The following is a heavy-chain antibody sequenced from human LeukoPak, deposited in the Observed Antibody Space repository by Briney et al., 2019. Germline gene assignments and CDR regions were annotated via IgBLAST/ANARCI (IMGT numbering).Heavy chain of an antibody. CDR3: ARHPRAYYYDSSGYYRTPVYFDY. CDR2: IYYSGST. D-gene: IGHD3-22*01. J-gene: IGHJ4*02. V-gene: IGHV4-39*01. Sequence: PSETLSLTCTVSGGSISSSSYYWGWIRQPPGKGLEWIGSIYYSGSTYYNPSLKSRVTISVDTSKNQFSLKLSSVTAADTAVYYCARHPRAYYYDSSGYYRTPVYFDYWGQGTLVTVSS. CDR1: GGSISSSSYY.